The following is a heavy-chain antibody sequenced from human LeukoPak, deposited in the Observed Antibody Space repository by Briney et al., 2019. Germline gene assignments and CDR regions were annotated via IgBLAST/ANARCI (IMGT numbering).Heavy chain of an antibody. Sequence: ASVKVSCKASGYTFTGYYMHWVRQAPGQGLEWMGWINPNSGGTNYAQKFQGRVTMTRDTSISTAYMELSRLRSEDTAVYYRARVGQQWLVAGWFDPWGQGTLVTVSS. J-gene: IGHJ5*02. D-gene: IGHD6-19*01. V-gene: IGHV1-2*02. CDR3: ARVGQQWLVAGWFDP. CDR2: INPNSGGT. CDR1: GYTFTGYY.